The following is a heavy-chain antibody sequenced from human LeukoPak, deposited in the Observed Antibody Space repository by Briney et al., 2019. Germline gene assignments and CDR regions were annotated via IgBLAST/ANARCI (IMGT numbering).Heavy chain of an antibody. Sequence: PVGSLRLSCEASGFPFIGYAMTWVHQAPGKVVEWVSVISGSGGSTYYADSVKGRFTISRDDSKNTLYLQMNSLRAEDTALYYCAKLRSGGAAAGNYWGQGTLVTVSS. CDR3: AKLRSGGAAAGNY. D-gene: IGHD6-13*01. CDR2: ISGSGGST. J-gene: IGHJ4*02. CDR1: GFPFIGYA. V-gene: IGHV3-23*01.